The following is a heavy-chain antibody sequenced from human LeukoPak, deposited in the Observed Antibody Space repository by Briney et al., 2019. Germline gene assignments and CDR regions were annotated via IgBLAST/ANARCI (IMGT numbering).Heavy chain of an antibody. CDR3: ARGDYYGSGSYEYYFDY. V-gene: IGHV3-30-3*01. CDR2: ISYDGSNK. Sequence: GGSLRLSCAASGFTFSSYAMHWVRQAPGKGLEWVAVISYDGSNKYYADSVKGRFTISRDNSKNTLYLQMNSLRAEDTAVYYCARGDYYGSGSYEYYFDYWGQGNLVTVSS. J-gene: IGHJ4*02. CDR1: GFTFSSYA. D-gene: IGHD3-10*01.